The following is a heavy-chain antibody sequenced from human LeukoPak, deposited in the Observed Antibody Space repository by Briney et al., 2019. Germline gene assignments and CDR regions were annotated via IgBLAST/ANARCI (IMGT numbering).Heavy chain of an antibody. CDR3: ARAYGDYVKGAFDI. J-gene: IGHJ3*02. Sequence: SEILSLTCTVSGGSISSYYWSWIRQPPGKGLEWIGYIYYSGSTNYNPSLKSRVTISVDTSKNQFSLKLSSVTAADTAVYYCARAYGDYVKGAFDIWGPGTMVTVSS. CDR1: GGSISSYY. D-gene: IGHD4-17*01. CDR2: IYYSGST. V-gene: IGHV4-59*12.